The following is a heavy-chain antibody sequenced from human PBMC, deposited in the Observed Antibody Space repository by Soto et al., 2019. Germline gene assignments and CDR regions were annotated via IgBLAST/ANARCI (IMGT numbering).Heavy chain of an antibody. V-gene: IGHV3-30*03. CDR2: TSYDGNNK. CDR1: GFTFSSYG. CDR3: ARDASSSWYYFDF. D-gene: IGHD6-13*01. Sequence: VQLVESGGGVVQPVRSLRLSCAASGFTFSSYGMHWVRQAPGKGLEWVAVTSYDGNNKYYADSVKGRFTISRDNSENTLSLQMNSLRAEDTAVYYCARDASSSWYYFDFWGQGTLVTVSS. J-gene: IGHJ4*02.